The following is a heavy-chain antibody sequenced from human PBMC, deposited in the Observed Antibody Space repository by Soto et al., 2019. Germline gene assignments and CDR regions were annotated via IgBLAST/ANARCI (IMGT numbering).Heavy chain of an antibody. CDR1: GYTFTSYA. J-gene: IGHJ6*03. CDR3: AAVNMEPGYYYYMDV. D-gene: IGHD1-1*01. Sequence: GASVTVSCTASGYTFTSYAMHWVRQAPGQRLEWIGWIVVGSGNTNYAQKFQERVTITRDMSTSTAYMELSSLRSEDTAVYYCAAVNMEPGYYYYMDVWGKGTTVTVSS. CDR2: IVVGSGNT. V-gene: IGHV1-58*02.